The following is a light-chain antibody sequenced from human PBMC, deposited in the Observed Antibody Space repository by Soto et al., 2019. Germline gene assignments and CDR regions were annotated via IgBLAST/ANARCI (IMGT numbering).Light chain of an antibody. V-gene: IGKV3-20*01. CDR1: QRISNSY. CDR2: DAS. J-gene: IGKJ2*01. Sequence: EIVLTQSPGTLSLSPGERDTLSCRASQRISNSYFAWYQQKPGQAPRLLLYDASSRATGIPDRVSGSGSGTDFTLTISRLEPEDFAVYYCQQYARPPFAFGQGTKVEIK. CDR3: QQYARPPFA.